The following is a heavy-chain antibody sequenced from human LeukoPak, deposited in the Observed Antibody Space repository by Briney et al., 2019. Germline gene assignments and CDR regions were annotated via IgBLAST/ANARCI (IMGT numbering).Heavy chain of an antibody. Sequence: PGRSLRLSCAASGFTFSSYAMHWARQAPGKGLEWVAVISYDGSNKYYADSVKGRFTISRDNTKNTLYLQMNSLRAEDTAVYYCARERPGIAAAGPFDYWGQGTLVTVSS. CDR2: ISYDGSNK. V-gene: IGHV3-30-3*01. J-gene: IGHJ4*02. CDR1: GFTFSSYA. D-gene: IGHD6-13*01. CDR3: ARERPGIAAAGPFDY.